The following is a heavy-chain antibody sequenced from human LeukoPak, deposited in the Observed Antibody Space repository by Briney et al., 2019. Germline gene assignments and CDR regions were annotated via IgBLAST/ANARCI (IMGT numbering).Heavy chain of an antibody. CDR3: ARDLPMAIYYFDY. J-gene: IGHJ4*02. CDR1: GYSISSGYY. D-gene: IGHD5-24*01. V-gene: IGHV4-38-2*02. Sequence: SETLSLTCTVSGYSISSGYYWGWIRQPPGKGLGWIGSIYHSGSTYYNPSLKSRVTISVDTSKNQFSLKLSSVTAADTAVYYCARDLPMAIYYFDYWGQGTLVTVSS. CDR2: IYHSGST.